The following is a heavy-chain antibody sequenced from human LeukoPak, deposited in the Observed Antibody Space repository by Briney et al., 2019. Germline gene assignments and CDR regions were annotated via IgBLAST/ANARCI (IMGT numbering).Heavy chain of an antibody. V-gene: IGHV4-39*02. D-gene: IGHD5-12*01. J-gene: IGHJ4*02. CDR2: IYYSGST. CDR1: GGSISSSSYY. Sequence: PSETLSLTCTVSGGSISSSSYYWGWIRQPPGKGLEWIGSIYYSGSTYYNPSLKSRVTISVDTSKNQFSLKLSSVTAADTAVYYCARDRPRQRMIVAAAFDYWGQGTLVTVSS. CDR3: ARDRPRQRMIVAAAFDY.